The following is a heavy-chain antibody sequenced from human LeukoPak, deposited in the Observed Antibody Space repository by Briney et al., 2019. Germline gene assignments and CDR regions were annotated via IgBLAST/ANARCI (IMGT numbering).Heavy chain of an antibody. D-gene: IGHD4-17*01. V-gene: IGHV5-10-1*01. CDR3: ATGASKVTTDFANY. CDR2: IDPSDSYT. CDR1: GYSFTNYW. J-gene: IGHJ4*02. Sequence: GESLTISCKASGYSFTNYWISWVRQMPGKGLEWMGRIDPSDSYTKYSPSFEGHVTISVDKSISTAFLQWHSLTASDSAMYYCATGASKVTTDFANYWGQGTQVAVSS.